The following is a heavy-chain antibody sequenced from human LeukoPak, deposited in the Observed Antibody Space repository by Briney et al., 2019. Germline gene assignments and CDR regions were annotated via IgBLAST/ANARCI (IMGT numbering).Heavy chain of an antibody. CDR3: ARSRYYYGSGSYSGNNWFDP. CDR2: IYHSGST. CDR1: GGSISSGGYS. D-gene: IGHD3-10*01. Sequence: SETLSLTCAVSGGSISSGGYSWSWIRQPPGKGLEWIGYIYHSGSTYYNPSLKSRVTISVDRSKNQFSLKLSSVTAADTAVYYCARSRYYYGSGSYSGNNWFDPWGQGTLVTVSS. V-gene: IGHV4-30-2*01. J-gene: IGHJ5*02.